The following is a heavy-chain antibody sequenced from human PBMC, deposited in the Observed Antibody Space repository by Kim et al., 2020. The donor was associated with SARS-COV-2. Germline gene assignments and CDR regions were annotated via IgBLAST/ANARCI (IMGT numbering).Heavy chain of an antibody. V-gene: IGHV4-39*07. J-gene: IGHJ4*02. CDR1: GGSLSSSSYY. D-gene: IGHD3-10*01. Sequence: SETLSLTCTVSGGSLSSSSYYWGWIRQPPGKGLEWIGSIYYSGSTYYNPSLKSRVTISVDTSKNQFSLKLSSVTAADTAVYYCARDLGSVTGADYWGQGT. CDR2: IYYSGST. CDR3: ARDLGSVTGADY.